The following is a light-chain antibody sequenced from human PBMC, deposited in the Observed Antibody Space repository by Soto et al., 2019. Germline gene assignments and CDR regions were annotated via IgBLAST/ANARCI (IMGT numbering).Light chain of an antibody. Sequence: EIVLTQSPATLSLSPGERATLSCRASQSVSYFLAWYQQKSGQAPRLLIYDASSRPTGIPARFSGSGFGTDFTLTISSLEPEDFAVYYCQHRSNWLGTFGPGTKVDIK. CDR1: QSVSYF. V-gene: IGKV3-11*01. CDR3: QHRSNWLGT. CDR2: DAS. J-gene: IGKJ3*01.